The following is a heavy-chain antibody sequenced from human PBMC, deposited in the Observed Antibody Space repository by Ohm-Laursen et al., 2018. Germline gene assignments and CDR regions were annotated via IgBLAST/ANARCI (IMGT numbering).Heavy chain of an antibody. V-gene: IGHV4-61*08. CDR3: ARTPDYCSGGYCYSEILYGMDV. CDR2: IYYSGST. Sequence: SDTLSLTCTVSGGSVSSAGYYWSWIRQPPGKGLEWIGYIYYSGSTKYNPSLKSRVTMSVDTSKNQFSLKLSSVTAADTAVYYCARTPDYCSGGYCYSEILYGMDVWGQGTTITVSS. CDR1: GGSVSSAGYY. D-gene: IGHD2-15*01. J-gene: IGHJ6*02.